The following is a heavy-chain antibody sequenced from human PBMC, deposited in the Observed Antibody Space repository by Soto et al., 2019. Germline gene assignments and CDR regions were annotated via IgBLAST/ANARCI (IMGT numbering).Heavy chain of an antibody. D-gene: IGHD5-12*01. CDR2: FFYTGST. CDR1: GGSISSYY. CDR3: AGGTDGKKVAY. J-gene: IGHJ4*02. V-gene: IGHV4-59*01. Sequence: SETLSLTCTVSGGSISSYYWSWIRQPPGKGLEWIGYFFYTGSTNYNPSLESRLTMSVDVSKNHFSLRLNSVTAADTAVYYCAGGTDGKKVAYWSQGALVTVSS.